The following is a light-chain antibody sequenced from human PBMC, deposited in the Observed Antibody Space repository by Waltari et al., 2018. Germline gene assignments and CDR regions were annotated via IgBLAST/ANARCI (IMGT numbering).Light chain of an antibody. V-gene: IGKV1-13*02. Sequence: AIQLTQSPSSLSASIGDRVTISCRASPGIRSGLAWYQQKPGQPPKLLIYDASTLDSGVPSRFSGSGSGTDFTLTISSLQPEDFATYYCQQCLTYPQAFGQGTRLEIK. CDR1: PGIRSG. J-gene: IGKJ5*01. CDR3: QQCLTYPQA. CDR2: DAS.